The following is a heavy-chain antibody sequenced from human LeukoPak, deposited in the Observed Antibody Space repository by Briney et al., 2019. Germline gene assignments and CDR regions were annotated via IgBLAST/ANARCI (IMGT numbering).Heavy chain of an antibody. J-gene: IGHJ5*02. Sequence: GGSLRLSCAASGFTFSSYGMHWVRQAPGKGLEWVAVIWYDGSNKYYAVSVKGRFSISRDNSKNTVYLQVNSLRAEDTAVYYCARDLPWFDPWGQGTLVTVSS. V-gene: IGHV3-30*19. CDR3: ARDLPWFDP. CDR2: IWYDGSNK. CDR1: GFTFSSYG.